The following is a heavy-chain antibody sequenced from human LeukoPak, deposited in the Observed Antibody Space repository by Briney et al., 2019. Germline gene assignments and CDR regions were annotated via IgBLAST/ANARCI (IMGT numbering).Heavy chain of an antibody. CDR1: GYTFTSYF. J-gene: IGHJ6*03. CDR3: ARANVDTAKYYYYYMDV. Sequence: GASVKVSCKASGYTFTSYFMHWVRQAPGQGLEWMGWINPNSGGTNYAQKFQGRVTMTRDTSISTAYMELSRLRSDDTAVYYCARANVDTAKYYYYYMDVWGKGTTVTVSS. V-gene: IGHV1-2*02. D-gene: IGHD5-18*01. CDR2: INPNSGGT.